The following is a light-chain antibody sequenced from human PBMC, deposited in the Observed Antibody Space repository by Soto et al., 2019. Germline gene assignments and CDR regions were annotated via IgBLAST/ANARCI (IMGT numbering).Light chain of an antibody. CDR1: QTIISW. CDR2: KAS. Sequence: DMRMRLSPSTLSGSVGNRVTITCRASQTIISWLAWYQQKPGKAPKLLIYKASTLKSGVPSRFSGSGSGTEFTLTISSLQPDDFATYYCPHYNSYSEASGHGTKVDI. J-gene: IGKJ1*01. V-gene: IGKV1-5*03. CDR3: PHYNSYSEA.